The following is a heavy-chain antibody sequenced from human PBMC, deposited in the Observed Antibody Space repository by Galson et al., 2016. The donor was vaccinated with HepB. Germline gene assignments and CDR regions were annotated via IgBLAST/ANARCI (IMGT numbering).Heavy chain of an antibody. CDR3: TRCRTSCSTFDY. V-gene: IGHV3-15*01. CDR2: IKSKTDGGTT. J-gene: IGHJ4*02. D-gene: IGHD2-2*01. Sequence: ETLSLTCAVSGGSISSSNWWSWVRQPPGKGLEWIGRIKSKTDGGTTDYAAPVKGRFTISRDDSKNTLYLQMNSLKAEDTAVYYCTRCRTSCSTFDYWGQGTLVTVSS. CDR1: GGSISSSNW.